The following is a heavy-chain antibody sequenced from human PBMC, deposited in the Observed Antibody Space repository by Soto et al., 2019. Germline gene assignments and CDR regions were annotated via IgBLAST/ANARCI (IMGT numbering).Heavy chain of an antibody. Sequence: GGSLRLSCVASGFTFNKHALNWVRQAPGKGLEWVSYISSHSSTLYYADSVKGRFTISRDNAGNSLYLQMNSLRDEDTAIYYCVRDGSGNLYLNWFDPWGQGTRVTVSS. CDR1: GFTFNKHA. CDR3: VRDGSGNLYLNWFDP. CDR2: ISSHSSTL. D-gene: IGHD6-25*01. J-gene: IGHJ5*02. V-gene: IGHV3-48*02.